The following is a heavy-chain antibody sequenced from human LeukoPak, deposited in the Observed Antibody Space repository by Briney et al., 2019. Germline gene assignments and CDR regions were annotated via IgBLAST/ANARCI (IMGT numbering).Heavy chain of an antibody. CDR1: GFTFNTYA. Sequence: GGSLRLSCAASGFTFNTYAIYWVRQVPGKRLEWVSGICGSGGCTYYADSVKGRFTISGDNSKNTVYLQMNSLTTDDTAIYYCAKTTVGYSSGRYPGWPADCWGQGTLATVSS. J-gene: IGHJ4*02. D-gene: IGHD6-19*01. CDR2: ICGSGGCT. CDR3: AKTTVGYSSGRYPGWPADC. V-gene: IGHV3-23*01.